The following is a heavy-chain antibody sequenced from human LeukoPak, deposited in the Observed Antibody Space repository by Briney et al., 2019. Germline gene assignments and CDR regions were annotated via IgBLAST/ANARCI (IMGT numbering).Heavy chain of an antibody. Sequence: TGGSLRLSCAASGFTFSTYGMHWVRQAPGKGLEWVAFIRSDGSTKYFADSVKGRFTISGDNSKNTLYLQMNSLRAEDTAVYYCAKDQLLGGSYTFDYWGQGTLVTVSS. CDR2: IRSDGSTK. D-gene: IGHD1-26*01. J-gene: IGHJ4*02. CDR3: AKDQLLGGSYTFDY. V-gene: IGHV3-30*02. CDR1: GFTFSTYG.